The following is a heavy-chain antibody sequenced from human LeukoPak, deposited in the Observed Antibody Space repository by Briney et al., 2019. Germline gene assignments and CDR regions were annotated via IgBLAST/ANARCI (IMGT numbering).Heavy chain of an antibody. CDR3: AHSKHMAAAGQDAFDI. J-gene: IGHJ3*02. Sequence: GGSLRLSCAASGFTFSSYSMNWVRQAPGKGLEWVSSISSSSNYIYYADSVKGRFTISRDNAKNSLYLQMNSLRAEDTAVYYCAHSKHMAAAGQDAFDIWGQGTMVTVSS. CDR1: GFTFSSYS. D-gene: IGHD6-13*01. V-gene: IGHV3-21*01. CDR2: ISSSSNYI.